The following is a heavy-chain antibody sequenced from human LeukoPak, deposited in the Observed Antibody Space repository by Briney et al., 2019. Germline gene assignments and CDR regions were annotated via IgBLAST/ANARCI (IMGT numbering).Heavy chain of an antibody. Sequence: GESLKISCKGSGYTFTNYWIGWVRQMPGKGLEWMGIIYPGDSDTRYSPSFQGQVTISADKSISTAYLQWSSLKASDTAMYYCARHRSYGLELLQDYYYMDVWGKGTTVTVSS. D-gene: IGHD1-7*01. V-gene: IGHV5-51*01. J-gene: IGHJ6*03. CDR1: GYTFTNYW. CDR2: IYPGDSDT. CDR3: ARHRSYGLELLQDYYYMDV.